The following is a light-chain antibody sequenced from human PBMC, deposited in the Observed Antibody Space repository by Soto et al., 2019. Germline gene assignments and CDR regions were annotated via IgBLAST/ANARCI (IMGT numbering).Light chain of an antibody. Sequence: QSVLTQPASVSGSPGQSITISCTGTSSDVGGYNYVSWYQQHPGKAPKLMIYEVSNRPSAASNRFSGSKSGNTASLTISGLQAEDEADYYCSSYISSSSPYVFGTGTKLTVL. V-gene: IGLV2-14*01. CDR2: EVS. J-gene: IGLJ1*01. CDR1: SSDVGGYNY. CDR3: SSYISSSSPYV.